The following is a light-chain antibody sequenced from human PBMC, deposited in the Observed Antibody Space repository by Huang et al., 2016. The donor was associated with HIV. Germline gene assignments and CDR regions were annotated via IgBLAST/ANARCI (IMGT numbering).Light chain of an antibody. Sequence: DIQITQSPSSLSASVGDRVIITCRASQNINRYLNWYQQQPGKAPKLLISGASKLQSGVPSSFSGSGSGTHFTLAISSLQPEDSATYYCQQSAVTPQTFGQETKLEI. CDR2: GAS. CDR1: QNINRY. CDR3: QQSAVTPQT. J-gene: IGKJ2*01. V-gene: IGKV1-39*01.